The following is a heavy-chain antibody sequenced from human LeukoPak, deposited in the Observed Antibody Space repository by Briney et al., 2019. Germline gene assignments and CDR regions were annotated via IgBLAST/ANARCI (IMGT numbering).Heavy chain of an antibody. Sequence: SQTLSLTRAISGDSVSNNSAIWIWIRQSPSRGLQWLGRTYYRSKWYNDYAVSVKSRITLNVDTSKNQFSLQLNSVTPEDTAVYYCARSSNLHYFDYWGQGTQVTVSS. CDR2: TYYRSKWYN. V-gene: IGHV6-1*01. J-gene: IGHJ4*02. CDR1: GDSVSNNSAI. CDR3: ARSSNLHYFDY.